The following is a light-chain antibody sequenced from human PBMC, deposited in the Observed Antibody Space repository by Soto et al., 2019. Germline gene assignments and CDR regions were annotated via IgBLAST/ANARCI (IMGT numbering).Light chain of an antibody. CDR1: QDIKNY. CDR3: QQYDNLPLT. CDR2: DAS. Sequence: DIQMTQSPSSLSASVGDRVTITCQASQDIKNYLNWYQQKSGKAPKLLIYDASDLETGVPSRFSGSGSGTDFTFTINSLQPEDIATYYCQQYDNLPLTFGGGTEVEIK. V-gene: IGKV1-33*01. J-gene: IGKJ4*01.